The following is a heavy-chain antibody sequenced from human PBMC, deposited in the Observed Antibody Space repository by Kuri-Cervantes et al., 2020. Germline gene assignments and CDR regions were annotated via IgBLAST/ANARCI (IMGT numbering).Heavy chain of an antibody. J-gene: IGHJ6*02. Sequence: GESLKISCAASGFTFSSYGMHWVRQAPGKGLEWVAVIWYDGSNKYYADSVKGRFTISRDNSKNTLYLQMNSLRAEDTAVYYCVKDMLAQGYYYYAMDVWGQGTTVTVSS. D-gene: IGHD3-10*02. V-gene: IGHV3-33*06. CDR1: GFTFSSYG. CDR3: VKDMLAQGYYYYAMDV. CDR2: IWYDGSNK.